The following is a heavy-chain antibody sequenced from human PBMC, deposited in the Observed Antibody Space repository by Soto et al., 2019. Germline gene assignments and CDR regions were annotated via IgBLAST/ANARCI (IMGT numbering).Heavy chain of an antibody. V-gene: IGHV4-30-2*01. CDR1: AGLMRRGDYF. D-gene: IGHD4-17*01. J-gene: IGHJ3*02. Sequence: AVSAGLMRRGDYFVCRLLLATGKSLEWIGYIYHSGSTYYNPSLKSRVTISVDRSKNQFSLKLSSVTAADTAVYYCARVADDYGDYLGAFAIWGQGTIVT. CDR2: IYHSGST. CDR3: ARVADDYGDYLGAFAI.